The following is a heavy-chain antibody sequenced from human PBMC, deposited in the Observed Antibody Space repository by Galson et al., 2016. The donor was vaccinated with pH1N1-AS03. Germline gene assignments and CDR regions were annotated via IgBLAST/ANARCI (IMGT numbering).Heavy chain of an antibody. D-gene: IGHD3-22*01. CDR3: ARKSSGGGGLDP. CDR2: INTDTGYT. V-gene: IGHV1-3*04. CDR1: GYTFTSHV. Sequence: SVKVSCKASGYTFTSHVVDWVRQAPGQSLEWMGWINTDTGYTKYSQKFQGRVTITKDTSATTAYLELNSLTSEDTAVYYCARKSSGGGGLDPWGQGTLVTVSS. J-gene: IGHJ5*02.